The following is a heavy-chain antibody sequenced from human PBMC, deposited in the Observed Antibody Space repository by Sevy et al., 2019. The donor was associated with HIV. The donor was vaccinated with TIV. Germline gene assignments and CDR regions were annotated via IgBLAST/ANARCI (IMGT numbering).Heavy chain of an antibody. CDR1: GYTFTSYG. V-gene: IGHV1-18*01. D-gene: IGHD1-26*01. CDR3: ARAPSGSEGPGQYFQH. Sequence: KAGASVKVSCKASGYTFTSYGITWVRQAPGQGLEWMGWISTYNTNNAQKLQGRVTMTTDTSTSTVYMELRSLRSDDTAVYYCARAPSGSEGPGQYFQHWGQGTLVTVSS. CDR2: ISTYNT. J-gene: IGHJ1*01.